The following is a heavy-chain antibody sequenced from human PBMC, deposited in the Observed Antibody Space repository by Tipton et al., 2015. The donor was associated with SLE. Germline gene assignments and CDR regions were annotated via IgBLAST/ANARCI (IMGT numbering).Heavy chain of an antibody. CDR1: GYTFTSYD. V-gene: IGHV1-8*02. Sequence: QVQLVQSGAEVKNPGASVKVSCKTSGYTFTSYDINWVRQAAGQGLEWLGWMNPNSGNTGYAQKFQGRLSMTRSTSISTAYMELSSLRSDDTAVYYCARDQDSGSSIWGQGTLVTVSS. CDR2: MNPNSGNT. J-gene: IGHJ4*02. CDR3: ARDQDSGSSI. D-gene: IGHD1-26*01.